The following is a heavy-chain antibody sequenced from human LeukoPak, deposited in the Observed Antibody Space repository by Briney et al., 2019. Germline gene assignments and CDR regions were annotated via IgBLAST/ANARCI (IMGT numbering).Heavy chain of an antibody. CDR3: AELGITMSGGV. Sequence: PGGSLRLSSAASGFTFSSYEMNWVRQAPGKGLEWGSYISSSGSTIYYADSVKGRFTISRDNAKNSLYLQRNSLRAEDTAVYYCAELGITMSGGVWGKGTPVTISS. CDR1: GFTFSSYE. CDR2: ISSSGSTI. D-gene: IGHD3-10*02. V-gene: IGHV3-48*03. J-gene: IGHJ6*04.